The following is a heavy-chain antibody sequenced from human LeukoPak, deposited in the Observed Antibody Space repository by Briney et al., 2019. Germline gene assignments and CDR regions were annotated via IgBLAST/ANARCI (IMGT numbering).Heavy chain of an antibody. CDR1: GYTFTSYG. D-gene: IGHD3-22*01. CDR2: ISAYKGNT. CDR3: ARDWSSGSGDFDY. Sequence: PWASVKVSCKASGYTFTSYGISWVRQAPGQGLEWMGWISAYKGNTNYAQKFQGRVTMTRDMSTSTVYMELSSLRSEDTAVYYCARDWSSGSGDFDYWGQGTLVTVSS. V-gene: IGHV1-18*01. J-gene: IGHJ4*02.